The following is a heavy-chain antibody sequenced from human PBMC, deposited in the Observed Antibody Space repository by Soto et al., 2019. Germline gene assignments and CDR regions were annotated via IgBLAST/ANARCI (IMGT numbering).Heavy chain of an antibody. Sequence: PSETLSLTCAVSGGSISSGGYSWSWIRQPPGKGLEWIGYIYHSGSTYHNPSLKSRVTISVDRSKNQFSLKLSSVTAADTAVYYCARDRHGVSFDYWGQGTLVTVSS. CDR1: GGSISSGGYS. V-gene: IGHV4-30-2*01. CDR3: ARDRHGVSFDY. CDR2: IYHSGST. J-gene: IGHJ4*02. D-gene: IGHD4-17*01.